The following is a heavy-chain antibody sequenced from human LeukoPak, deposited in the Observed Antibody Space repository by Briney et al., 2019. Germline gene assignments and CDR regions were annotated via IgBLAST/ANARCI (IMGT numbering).Heavy chain of an antibody. CDR2: IRQDASAV. D-gene: IGHD5-12*01. Sequence: GGSLRLSCAASGFTFSNYYMSWVRQAPGKGLEWVANIRQDASAVFYVDSLKGRFTVSRDNSKNTLYLQMNSLRAEDTAVYYCAKNSGSDSGYWFDPWGQGTLVTVSS. CDR1: GFTFSNYY. J-gene: IGHJ5*02. CDR3: AKNSGSDSGYWFDP. V-gene: IGHV3-7*05.